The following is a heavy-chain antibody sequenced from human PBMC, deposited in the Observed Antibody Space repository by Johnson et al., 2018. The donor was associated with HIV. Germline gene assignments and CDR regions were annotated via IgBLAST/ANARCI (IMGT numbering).Heavy chain of an antibody. D-gene: IGHD1-14*01. CDR2: LSWNSGSI. V-gene: IGHV3-9*01. CDR1: GLMFDDYA. Sequence: QLVESGGGSGQPGRSLRLSCAASGLMFDDYAIYWVRQDAVKGLEWVSGLSWNSGSIGYADSVKGRFTISRDNAKNSLYLQMNSLRAEDTAVYYCARYREMPAWRDAFDIWGQGTMVTVSS. CDR3: ARYREMPAWRDAFDI. J-gene: IGHJ3*02.